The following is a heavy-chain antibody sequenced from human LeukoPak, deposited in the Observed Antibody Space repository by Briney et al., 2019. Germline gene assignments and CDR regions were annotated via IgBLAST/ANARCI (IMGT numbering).Heavy chain of an antibody. Sequence: PSETLSLTCTVSGGSISSYYWSWIRQPPGKGLEWIGYIYYSGSTNYNPSLKSRVTISVDTSKNQFSLKLSSVTAADTAVYYCARGGIAAAGTRKKFDYWGQGTLVTVSS. D-gene: IGHD6-13*01. V-gene: IGHV4-59*12. J-gene: IGHJ4*02. CDR2: IYYSGST. CDR1: GGSISSYY. CDR3: ARGGIAAAGTRKKFDY.